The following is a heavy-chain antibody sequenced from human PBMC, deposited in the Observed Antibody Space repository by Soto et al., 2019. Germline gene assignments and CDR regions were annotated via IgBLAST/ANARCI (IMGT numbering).Heavy chain of an antibody. CDR2: IYPGDSDT. V-gene: IGHV5-51*01. CDR1: GYSFTSYW. J-gene: IGHJ3*02. CDR3: AARRTTGTTGRAFDI. Sequence: GESLKISCKGSGYSFTSYWIGWVRQMPGKGLEWMGIIYPGDSDTRYSPSFQGQVTISADKSISTAYLQWSSLKASDTAMYYCAARRTTGTTGRAFDIWGQGTMVTVSS. D-gene: IGHD1-1*01.